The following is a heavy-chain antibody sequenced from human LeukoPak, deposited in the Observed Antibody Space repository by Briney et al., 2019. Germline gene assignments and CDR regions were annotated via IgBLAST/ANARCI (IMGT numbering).Heavy chain of an antibody. CDR2: ISYDGKNE. Sequence: PGGSLRLSCAASGFTFSNFGMHWVRQAPGKGLEWVAVISYDGKNEYYTDSVKGRFTISRDNAKNTLYLQMNSLKTEDTAVYYCTRAGRNWCFDYWGQGTLVTVSS. D-gene: IGHD2-8*02. CDR3: TRAGRNWCFDY. J-gene: IGHJ4*02. CDR1: GFTFSNFG. V-gene: IGHV3-30*03.